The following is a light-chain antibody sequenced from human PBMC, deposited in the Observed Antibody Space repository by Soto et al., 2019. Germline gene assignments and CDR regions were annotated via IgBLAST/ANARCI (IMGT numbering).Light chain of an antibody. V-gene: IGKV1-13*02. CDR2: DAS. Sequence: AIQLTQSPSSLSASVGDRVTITCRASQGISSGLAWYQQKPGKPPKLLIYDASSLESGVPSRFSGSGSGTYFTLTISSLQPEDFATYYCQQFNSYPLTFGGGTKVEIK. J-gene: IGKJ4*01. CDR3: QQFNSYPLT. CDR1: QGISSG.